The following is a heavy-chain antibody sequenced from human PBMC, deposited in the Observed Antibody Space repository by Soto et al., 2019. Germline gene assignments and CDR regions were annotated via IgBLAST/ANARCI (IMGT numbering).Heavy chain of an antibody. CDR3: AISTGSYYSDFDY. D-gene: IGHD1-26*01. Sequence: AGGSLRLSCEASGFTFDDYAMHWVRQGPGKGLEWVSGITGNSENIDYADSVKGRFTISRDNAKKSLYLQMNSLRTEDTALYYCAISTGSYYSDFDYWGQGTLVTVS. J-gene: IGHJ4*02. CDR2: ITGNSENI. V-gene: IGHV3-9*01. CDR1: GFTFDDYA.